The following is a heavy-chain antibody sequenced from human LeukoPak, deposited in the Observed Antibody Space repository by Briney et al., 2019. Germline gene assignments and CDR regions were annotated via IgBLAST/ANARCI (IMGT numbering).Heavy chain of an antibody. V-gene: IGHV3-15*01. J-gene: IGHJ4*02. Sequence: GGSLRLSCAASGFTFTNAWMTWVRQAPGKGLEWVGRIKSKADGETTDYAAPVKGRFTMSRDDSKATLYLFMNGLKAEDTAMYYCTTDLGVTMIRGVLVYWGQGALVTVSS. CDR2: IKSKADGETT. D-gene: IGHD3-10*01. CDR1: GFTFTNAW. CDR3: TTDLGVTMIRGVLVY.